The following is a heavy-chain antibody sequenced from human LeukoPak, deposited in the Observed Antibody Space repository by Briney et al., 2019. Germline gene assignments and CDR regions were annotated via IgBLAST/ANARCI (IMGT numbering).Heavy chain of an antibody. CDR1: GFTFTSFT. CDR2: ISSSSGYI. CDR3: ARMWDYGDYKD. J-gene: IGHJ4*02. V-gene: IGHV3-21*01. Sequence: PGGSLRLSCGASGFTFTSFTMTWVRQAPGKGLEWVSSISSSSGYIYYADSVKGRFTISRDNAKNSVFLQMNSLRGEDTAVCYCARMWDYGDYKDWGQGTLVTASS. D-gene: IGHD4-17*01.